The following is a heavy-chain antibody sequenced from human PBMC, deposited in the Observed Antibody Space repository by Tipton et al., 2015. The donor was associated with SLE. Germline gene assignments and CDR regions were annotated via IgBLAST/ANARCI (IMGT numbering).Heavy chain of an antibody. CDR3: ARDRHTSGWLALFDY. J-gene: IGHJ4*02. D-gene: IGHD6-19*01. V-gene: IGHV4-34*01. CDR2: ISPSVST. Sequence: TLSLTCAVYGESFSGYYWSWIRQPPGKGLEWIGEISPSVSTNYNPSLKSRVTISVDTSKNQFSLKLNSVTAADTAVYFCARDRHTSGWLALFDYWGQGALVTVSS. CDR1: GESFSGYY.